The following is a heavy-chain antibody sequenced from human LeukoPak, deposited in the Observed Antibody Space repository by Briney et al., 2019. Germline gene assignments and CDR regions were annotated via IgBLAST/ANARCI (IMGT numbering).Heavy chain of an antibody. Sequence: ASVKVSCKAAGYTFTGYYMHWERQAPGQGLEWMGWINPNSGGTNYAQKFQGRVTMTRDTSISTAYMELSRLRSDDTAVYYCARARGATWAEYYYYGMDVWGQGTTVTVSS. J-gene: IGHJ6*02. D-gene: IGHD5-12*01. CDR3: ARARGATWAEYYYYGMDV. CDR2: INPNSGGT. CDR1: GYTFTGYY. V-gene: IGHV1-2*02.